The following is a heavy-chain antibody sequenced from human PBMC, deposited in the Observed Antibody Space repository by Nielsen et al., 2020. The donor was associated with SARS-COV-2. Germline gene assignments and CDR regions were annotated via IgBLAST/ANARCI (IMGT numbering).Heavy chain of an antibody. CDR2: IRSKANSYAT. J-gene: IGHJ3*02. CDR3: ARDGRYCSGGSCYDDAFDI. V-gene: IGHV3-73*01. Sequence: GGSLRLSCAASGFTFSGSAMHWVRQASGKGLEWVGRIRSKANSYATAYAASVKGRFTISRDDSKNTAYLQMNSLKTEDTAVYYCARDGRYCSGGSCYDDAFDIWGQGTMVTVSS. CDR1: GFTFSGSA. D-gene: IGHD2-15*01.